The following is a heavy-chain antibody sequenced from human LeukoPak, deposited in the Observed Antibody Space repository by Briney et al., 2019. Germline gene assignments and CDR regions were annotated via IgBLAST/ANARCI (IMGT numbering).Heavy chain of an antibody. D-gene: IGHD6-6*01. CDR1: GGTFSSYA. V-gene: IGHV1-69*05. CDR3: ARDEYSSSGYYYYMDV. J-gene: IGHJ6*03. CDR2: IIPIFGTA. Sequence: SVKVSCKASGGTFSSYAISWVRQAPGQGLEWMGGIIPIFGTANYAQKFQGRVTITTDESTSTAYMELSSLRSEDTAVYYCARDEYSSSGYYYYMDVRGKGTTVTVSS.